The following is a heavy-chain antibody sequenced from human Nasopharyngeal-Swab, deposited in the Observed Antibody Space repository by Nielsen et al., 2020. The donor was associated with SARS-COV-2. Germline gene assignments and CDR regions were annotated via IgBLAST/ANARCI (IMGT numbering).Heavy chain of an antibody. CDR2: INHSGST. J-gene: IGHJ4*02. Sequence: GSLRLSCAVYGGSFSGYYWSWIRQPPGKGLEWIGEINHSGSTYYNPSLKSRVTISVDTSKNQFSLKLSSVTAADTAVYYCARHPHSSSGWPYYFDYWGQGTLVTVSS. CDR3: ARHPHSSSGWPYYFDY. CDR1: GGSFSGYY. D-gene: IGHD6-19*01. V-gene: IGHV4-34*01.